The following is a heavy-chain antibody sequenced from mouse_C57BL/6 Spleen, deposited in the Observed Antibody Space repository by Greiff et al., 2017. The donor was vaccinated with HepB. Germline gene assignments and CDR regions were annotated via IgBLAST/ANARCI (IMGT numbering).Heavy chain of an antibody. CDR1: GFSLTSYG. CDR3: AKAGYGRYYFDY. Sequence: VKLQESGPGLVQPSQSLSITCTVSGFSLTSYGVHWVRQSPGKGLEWLGVIWRGGSTDYNAAFMSRLSITKDNSKSQVFFKMNSLQADDTAIYYCAKAGYGRYYFDYWGQGTTLTVSS. J-gene: IGHJ2*01. CDR2: IWRGGST. V-gene: IGHV2-5*01. D-gene: IGHD1-1*02.